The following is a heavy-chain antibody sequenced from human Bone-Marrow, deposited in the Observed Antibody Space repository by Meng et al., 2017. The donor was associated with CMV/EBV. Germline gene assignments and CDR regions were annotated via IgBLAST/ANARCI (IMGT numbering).Heavy chain of an antibody. V-gene: IGHV3-23*01. CDR3: AETLWAGGYSFEY. CDR2: GGGWGSNT. Sequence: AYGLTFSNEDMSWVREAPGKGRDGVSRGGGWGSNTYYADCVKGRFTISRENSKNTLYLQMNSLRVEDKAVYYCAETLWAGGYSFEYLGQGTLVTVSS. J-gene: IGHJ4*02. D-gene: IGHD1-26*01. CDR1: GLTFSNED.